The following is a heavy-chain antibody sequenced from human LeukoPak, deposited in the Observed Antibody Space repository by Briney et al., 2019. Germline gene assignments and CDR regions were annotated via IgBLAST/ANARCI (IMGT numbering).Heavy chain of an antibody. CDR3: VKDLYKGDTSTWYYFDY. V-gene: IGHV3-64D*06. J-gene: IGHJ4*02. D-gene: IGHD6-13*01. Sequence: GGSLRLSCSAPGFTFSSYAMQWVRPALGKGPEYVSLISRLGDKTYYADSVKGRFTISRDNSKNAVSLQMSSLRAEHTAVYYCVKDLYKGDTSTWYYFDYWGQGTLVSVSS. CDR2: ISRLGDKT. CDR1: GFTFSSYA.